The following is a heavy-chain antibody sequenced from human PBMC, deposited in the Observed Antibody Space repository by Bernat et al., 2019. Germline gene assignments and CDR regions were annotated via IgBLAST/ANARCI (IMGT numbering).Heavy chain of an antibody. CDR1: GFTFSSYA. D-gene: IGHD6-13*01. J-gene: IGHJ6*02. CDR3: ARVAAAAGTKYYYYYGMDV. CDR2: ISYDGSNK. Sequence: QVQLVESGGGVVQPGRSLRLSCAASGFTFSSYAMHWVRQAPGKGLEWVVVISYDGSNKYYADSVKGRFTISRDNSKNTLYLQMNSLRAEDTAVYYCARVAAAAGTKYYYYYGMDVWGQGTTVTVSS. V-gene: IGHV3-30-3*01.